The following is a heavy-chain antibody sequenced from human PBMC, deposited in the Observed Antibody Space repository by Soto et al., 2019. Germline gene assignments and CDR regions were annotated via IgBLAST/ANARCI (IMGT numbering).Heavy chain of an antibody. J-gene: IGHJ4*02. CDR2: IWYDGSNK. CDR3: ARGVGDYESCNDY. Sequence: PGGSLRLSCAASGFTFSSYGMHWVRQAPGKGLEWVAVIWYDGSNKYYADSVKGRFTISRDNSKNTLYLQMNSLRAEDTAVYYCARGVGDYESCNDYWGQGTLVTVSS. D-gene: IGHD4-17*01. CDR1: GFTFSSYG. V-gene: IGHV3-33*01.